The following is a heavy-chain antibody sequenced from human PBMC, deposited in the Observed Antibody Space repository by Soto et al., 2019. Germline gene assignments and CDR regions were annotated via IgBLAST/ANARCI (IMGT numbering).Heavy chain of an antibody. J-gene: IGHJ5*02. Sequence: QVQLVESGGGVVQPGRSLRLSCAASGFTFSSYAMHWVRQAPGKGLEWVAVISYDGSNKYYADSVKGRFTISRDNSKNRLYLQMNSLRPEDTAVYSWARDITLGERGNGSDPWGQGTLVTVPS. CDR1: GFTFSSYA. CDR3: ARDITLGERGNGSDP. V-gene: IGHV3-30-3*01. D-gene: IGHD3-16*01. CDR2: ISYDGSNK.